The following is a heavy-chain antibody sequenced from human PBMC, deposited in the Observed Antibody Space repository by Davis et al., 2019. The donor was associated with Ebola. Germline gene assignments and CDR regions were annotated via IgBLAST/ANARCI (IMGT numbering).Heavy chain of an antibody. Sequence: SGPTLVKPTQTLTLTCTFPGFSLSTSGMRVSWIRQPPGKALEWLARIDWDDDKFYSTSLKTRLTISKDTSKNQVVLTMTNMDPVDTATYYCARSNYDYIWGSPYFDYWGQGTLVTVSS. CDR2: IDWDDDK. CDR3: ARSNYDYIWGSPYFDY. J-gene: IGHJ4*02. CDR1: GFSLSTSGMR. V-gene: IGHV2-70*04. D-gene: IGHD3-16*01.